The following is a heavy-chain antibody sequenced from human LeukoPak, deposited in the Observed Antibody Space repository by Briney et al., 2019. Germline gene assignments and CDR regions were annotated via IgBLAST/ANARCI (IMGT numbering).Heavy chain of an antibody. V-gene: IGHV4-59*01. D-gene: IGHD3-22*01. Sequence: SETLSLTCTVSGGSISSYYWSWIRQSPGKGLEWIGYISYSGSTNYNPSLKSRVTISVDTSKNQFSLRLSSVTAADTAVYYCARDCYDSSGYFYYFDYWGQGTLVTVSS. CDR1: GGSISSYY. J-gene: IGHJ4*02. CDR2: ISYSGST. CDR3: ARDCYDSSGYFYYFDY.